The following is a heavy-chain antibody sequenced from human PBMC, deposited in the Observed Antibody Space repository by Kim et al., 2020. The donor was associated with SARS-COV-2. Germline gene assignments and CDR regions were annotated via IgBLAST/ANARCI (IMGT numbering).Heavy chain of an antibody. V-gene: IGHV3-9*01. CDR3: AKDRGYCSGGSCYSAYYYYGMDV. CDR1: GFTFGDYA. J-gene: IGHJ6*02. Sequence: GGSLRLSCAASGFTFGDYAMHWVRQAPGKGLEWVSGISWNSGSIGYADSVKGRFTISRDNAKNSLYLQMNSLRAEDTALYYCAKDRGYCSGGSCYSAYYYYGMDVWGQGTTVTVSS. CDR2: ISWNSGSI. D-gene: IGHD2-15*01.